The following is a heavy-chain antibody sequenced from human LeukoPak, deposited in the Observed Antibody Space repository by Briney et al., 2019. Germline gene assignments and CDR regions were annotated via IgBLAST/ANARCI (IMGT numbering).Heavy chain of an antibody. Sequence: GESLQISCKGSGSSFTSYWIGWVRQLPGKGLEWMEIIYPGDSDTRYSPSFQGQVTISADKSISTAYLQWSSLKASDTAMYYCARHSTVAGTGSGVDYWGQGTLVTVSS. CDR1: GSSFTSYW. V-gene: IGHV5-51*01. D-gene: IGHD6-19*01. J-gene: IGHJ4*02. CDR3: ARHSTVAGTGSGVDY. CDR2: IYPGDSDT.